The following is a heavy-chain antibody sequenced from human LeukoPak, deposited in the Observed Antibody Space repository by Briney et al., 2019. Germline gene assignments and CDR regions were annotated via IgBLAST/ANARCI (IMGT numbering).Heavy chain of an antibody. Sequence: GGSLRLSCAASGFTFSNAWMSWVRQAPGKGLEWVGHIKSKTDGGQTDYAVSGKGTITIEREDTKNTLYLQMNSLKTEDTAVYYCTTDQLAAAGTDWFDPWGQGTLVTVSS. J-gene: IGHJ5*02. CDR2: IKSKTDGGQT. V-gene: IGHV3-15*01. CDR3: TTDQLAAAGTDWFDP. D-gene: IGHD6-13*01. CDR1: GFTFSNAW.